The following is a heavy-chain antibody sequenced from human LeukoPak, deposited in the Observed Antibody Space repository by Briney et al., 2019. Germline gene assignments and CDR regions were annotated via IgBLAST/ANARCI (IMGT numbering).Heavy chain of an antibody. Sequence: ASVKVSFKASGYPFTSYDINWVRQAPGQGLEWMGWMNPHSGNTGYAQKFQGRVTMTRNTSISTAYMELSSLRSEDTAVYYCARAYMPGTYYFDYWGQGTLVTVSS. J-gene: IGHJ4*02. CDR3: ARAYMPGTYYFDY. CDR2: MNPHSGNT. CDR1: GYPFTSYD. V-gene: IGHV1-8*01. D-gene: IGHD1-1*01.